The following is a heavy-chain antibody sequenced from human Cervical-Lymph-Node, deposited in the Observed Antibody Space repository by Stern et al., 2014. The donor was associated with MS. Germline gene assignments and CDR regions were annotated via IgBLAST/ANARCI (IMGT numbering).Heavy chain of an antibody. J-gene: IGHJ4*02. CDR3: ARATIHGIVRPDY. CDR2: MNPKGGHT. Sequence: VQLVESGAEVKKPGASVKVSCKASGYTFTSYDINWVRQATGQGLEWMGWMNPKGGHTGYAQKFQGRVTMTRNTSISTAYMELSSLRSEDTAVYYCARATIHGIVRPDYWGQGTLVTVSS. V-gene: IGHV1-8*01. CDR1: GYTFTSYD. D-gene: IGHD1-26*01.